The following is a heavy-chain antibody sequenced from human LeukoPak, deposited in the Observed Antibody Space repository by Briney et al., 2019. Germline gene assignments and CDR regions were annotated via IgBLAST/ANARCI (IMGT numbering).Heavy chain of an antibody. V-gene: IGHV4-61*02. CDR1: GGSISSGSYY. J-gene: IGHJ4*02. CDR3: ARDRMSHSLDY. CDR2: IYTSGST. Sequence: SQTLSLTCTVSGGSISSGSYYGSWIRQPAGKGLEWIGRIYTSGSTNYNPSLKSRVTMSVDTSKNQFSLKLSSVTAADTAVYYCARDRMSHSLDYWGQGTLVTVSS.